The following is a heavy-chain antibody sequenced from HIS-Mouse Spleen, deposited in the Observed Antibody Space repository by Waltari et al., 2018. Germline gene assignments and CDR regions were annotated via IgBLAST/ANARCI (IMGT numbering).Heavy chain of an antibody. D-gene: IGHD6-19*01. CDR3: AKASSGWLDY. CDR1: GFTFSSYG. V-gene: IGHV3-30*18. J-gene: IGHJ4*02. Sequence: QVQLVESGGGVVQPGRSLRLSCAASGFTFSSYGRDGVRQAPGKGLEWVAVISYDGSNKYYADSVKGRFTISRDNSKNTLYLQMNSLRAEDTAVYYCAKASSGWLDYWGQGTLVTVSS. CDR2: ISYDGSNK.